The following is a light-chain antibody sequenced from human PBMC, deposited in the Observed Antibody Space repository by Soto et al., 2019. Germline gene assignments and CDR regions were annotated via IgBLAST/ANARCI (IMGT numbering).Light chain of an antibody. CDR3: QQYNNWPLT. V-gene: IGKV3-15*01. Sequence: ETLMTQSPATLSGSPGERATLSCGASQSVSSNLAWYQQKPGQAPRLLIYGASTRATGIPARFSGSGSGTEFTLTISSLQSEDFAVYYCQQYNNWPLTFGGGTKVDI. J-gene: IGKJ4*01. CDR2: GAS. CDR1: QSVSSN.